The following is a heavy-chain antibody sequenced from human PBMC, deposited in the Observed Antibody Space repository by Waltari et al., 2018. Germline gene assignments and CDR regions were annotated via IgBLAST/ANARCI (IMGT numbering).Heavy chain of an antibody. CDR2: IYHSGST. CDR3: ARHVYTTLDY. V-gene: IGHV4-38-2*01. D-gene: IGHD3-16*01. J-gene: IGHJ4*03. CDR1: GYSISSGYY. Sequence: QVQLQESGPGLVKPSETLSLTCAVSGYSISSGYYWGWIRQPPGKGLEWIGNIYHSGSTYYNPSLKSRVTISVDTSKNQFSLKLSSVTAADTAVYYCARHVYTTLDYWGQGTTVTVSS.